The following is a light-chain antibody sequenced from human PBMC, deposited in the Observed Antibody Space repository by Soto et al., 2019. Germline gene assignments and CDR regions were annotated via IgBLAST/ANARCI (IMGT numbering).Light chain of an antibody. CDR3: QQRSTWPLS. J-gene: IGKJ3*01. CDR2: DAS. Sequence: EIVLTQSPATLSLSPGERATLSCRASQSVSSYLAWYQQKPGQAPRLLIYDASNRATGIPARFSGSGSGTDFSLIISSREPEDFAVYYCQQRSTWPLSVGPGTKVDIK. CDR1: QSVSSY. V-gene: IGKV3-11*01.